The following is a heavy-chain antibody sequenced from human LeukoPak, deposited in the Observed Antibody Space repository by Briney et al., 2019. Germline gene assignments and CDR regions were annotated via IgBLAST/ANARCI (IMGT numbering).Heavy chain of an antibody. CDR3: AGQLTYYYDSSLGIDY. D-gene: IGHD3-22*01. J-gene: IGHJ4*02. CDR2: INPSGGST. Sequence: ASVKVSCKASGYTFTSYYMHWVRQAPGQGLEWMGIINPSGGSTSYAQKFQGRVTMTRDMSTSTVYMELSSLRSEDTAVYYCAGQLTYYYDSSLGIDYWGQGTLVTVSS. CDR1: GYTFTSYY. V-gene: IGHV1-46*01.